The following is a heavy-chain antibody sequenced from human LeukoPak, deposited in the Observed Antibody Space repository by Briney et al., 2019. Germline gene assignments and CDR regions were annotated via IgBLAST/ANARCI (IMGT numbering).Heavy chain of an antibody. CDR3: ARAPRGSRIVVLITDAFDV. CDR1: GGSFSGYN. V-gene: IGHV4-34*01. D-gene: IGHD3-22*01. J-gene: IGHJ3*01. Sequence: KPSETLSLTCAVYGGSFSGYNWSWIRQPLGKGLEWIGEINHSGTTNYNPSLKSRVTISVDTSKNQFSLKLSSVTAADTAVHYCARAPRGSRIVVLITDAFDVWGQGTMVTVSS. CDR2: INHSGTT.